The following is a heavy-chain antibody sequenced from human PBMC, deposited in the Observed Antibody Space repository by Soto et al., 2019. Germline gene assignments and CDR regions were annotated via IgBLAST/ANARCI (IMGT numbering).Heavy chain of an antibody. CDR1: GFTFSSYA. CDR3: AKVSGDPEWELNPFDY. Sequence: GGSLRLSCAASGFTFSSYAMSWVRQAPGKGLEWVSAISGSGGSTYYADSVKGRFTISRDNSKNTLYLQMNSLRAEDTAVYYCAKVSGDPEWELNPFDYWGQGTLVTVSS. D-gene: IGHD1-26*01. CDR2: ISGSGGST. V-gene: IGHV3-23*01. J-gene: IGHJ4*02.